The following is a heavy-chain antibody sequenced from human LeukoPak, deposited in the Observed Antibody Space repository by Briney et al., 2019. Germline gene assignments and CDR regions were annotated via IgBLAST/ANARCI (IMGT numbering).Heavy chain of an antibody. Sequence: GASVKVSCKAPGYTFTASYMQWARQAPGQGLEWMGRINPSNGDTEYEQKFQGRVTMTRDTSISTVYMELSRLTSDDTAVYYCARSWYGMDVWGQGTTVTVSS. CDR3: ARSWYGMDV. CDR1: GYTFTASY. J-gene: IGHJ6*02. CDR2: INPSNGDT. V-gene: IGHV1-2*06. D-gene: IGHD1-14*01.